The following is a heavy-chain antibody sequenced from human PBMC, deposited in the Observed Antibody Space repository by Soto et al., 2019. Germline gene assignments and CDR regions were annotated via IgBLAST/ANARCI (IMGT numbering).Heavy chain of an antibody. D-gene: IGHD6-19*01. V-gene: IGHV4-31*03. CDR1: GGSISSGGYY. CDR3: ARDRGSGWSPTGFDY. Sequence: SETLSLTCTVSGGSISSGGYYWTWIRQHPGKGLEWIGYIYYSGSTYYNPSLKSRVTISVDTSKNQFSLKLSSVTAADTAVYYCARDRGSGWSPTGFDYWGQGTLVTVSS. CDR2: IYYSGST. J-gene: IGHJ4*02.